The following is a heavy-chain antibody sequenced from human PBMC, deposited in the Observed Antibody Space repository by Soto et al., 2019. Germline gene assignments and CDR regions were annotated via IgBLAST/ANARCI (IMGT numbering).Heavy chain of an antibody. J-gene: IGHJ4*02. CDR3: AREVVVVPDTVNSGLDY. V-gene: IGHV3-21*01. CDR1: GFTFSGYS. Sequence: GGSLRLSCAASGFTFSGYSMNWVRQAPGKGLEWVSSISGSGRSIYHADSVKGRFTISRDNAKNSLYLQMNSLRAEDTAVYYCAREVVVVPDTVNSGLDYWGQGTLVTVSS. D-gene: IGHD2-2*01. CDR2: ISGSGRSI.